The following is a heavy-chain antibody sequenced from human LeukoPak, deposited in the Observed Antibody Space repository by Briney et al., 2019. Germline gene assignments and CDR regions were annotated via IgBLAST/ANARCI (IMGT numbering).Heavy chain of an antibody. CDR2: INPNSGGT. CDR3: ARGKGYSYGFDY. Sequence: ASVKVSCKASGYTFTAYYIHWVRQAPGQGLEWMGWINPNSGGTNYAQKFQGRVTMTRDTSISTAYMELSRLRSDDTAVYYCARGKGYSYGFDYWGQGTLVTVSS. V-gene: IGHV1-2*02. D-gene: IGHD5-18*01. CDR1: GYTFTAYY. J-gene: IGHJ4*02.